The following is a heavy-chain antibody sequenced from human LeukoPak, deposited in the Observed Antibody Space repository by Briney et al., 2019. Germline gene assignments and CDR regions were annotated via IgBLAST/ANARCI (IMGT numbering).Heavy chain of an antibody. V-gene: IGHV3-7*03. J-gene: IGHJ5*02. Sequence: GGSLRLSCVASGLTVSSHWMSWVRQAPGKGLEWVANIKQERGQEYYVDSVKGRFTISKDSAKNSLYLQMNSLRVEDTAMYYCASLDTAKQPLANHWGQGTLVTVSS. CDR1: GLTVSSHW. D-gene: IGHD5-18*01. CDR2: IKQERGQE. CDR3: ASLDTAKQPLANH.